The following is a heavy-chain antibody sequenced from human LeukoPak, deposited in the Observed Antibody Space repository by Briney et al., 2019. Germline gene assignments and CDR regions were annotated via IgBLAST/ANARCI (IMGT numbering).Heavy chain of an antibody. D-gene: IGHD3-10*01. CDR3: ARHFSYGSGSSRTLVHY. Sequence: GGSLRLSCAASGFTFSNYTMNWVRQAPGKGLEWVSSISSSRSYIFYADSVKGRFTVSRDNAKNSLYLQMSSLRAEDTAVYYCARHFSYGSGSSRTLVHYWGQGTLVIVSS. J-gene: IGHJ4*02. CDR1: GFTFSNYT. V-gene: IGHV3-21*01. CDR2: ISSSRSYI.